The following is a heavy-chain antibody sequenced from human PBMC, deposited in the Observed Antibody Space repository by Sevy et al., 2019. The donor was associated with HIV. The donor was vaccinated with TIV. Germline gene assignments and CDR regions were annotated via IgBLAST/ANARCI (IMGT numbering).Heavy chain of an antibody. CDR1: GFTFSSYD. CDR2: TSHDGKYN. CDR3: AGLFSCGGDCYYLDY. D-gene: IGHD2-21*02. J-gene: IGHJ4*02. V-gene: IGHV3-30*04. Sequence: GGSLRLSCAGSGFTFSSYDMHWVRQAPGKGLEWVAVTSHDGKYNNYADSVKVRFTISRENFKNTLYLQMNSLRVEDTAVYFCAGLFSCGGDCYYLDYWGQGALVTVSS.